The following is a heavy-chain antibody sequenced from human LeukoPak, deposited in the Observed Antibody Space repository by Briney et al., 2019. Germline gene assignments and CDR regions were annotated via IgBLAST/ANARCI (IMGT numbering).Heavy chain of an antibody. CDR2: IRSNGETV. CDR1: GFTFSSIA. CDR3: AKGQELDDGVFDS. Sequence: PGGSLRLSCAASGFTFSSIAMSWVRQAPGKGLEWVSAIRSNGETVYNADSVKGRFTISRDNSRQTLFSQMSSLRVEDTATYYCAKGQELDDGVFDSWGQGTLVTVSS. D-gene: IGHD1-1*01. V-gene: IGHV3-23*01. J-gene: IGHJ4*02.